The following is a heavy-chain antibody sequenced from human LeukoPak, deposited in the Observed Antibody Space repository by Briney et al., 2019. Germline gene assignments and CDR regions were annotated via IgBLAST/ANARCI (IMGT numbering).Heavy chain of an antibody. CDR1: GFTFSSYS. J-gene: IGHJ4*02. D-gene: IGHD3-10*01. CDR3: ARDKDWRLYDY. Sequence: GGSLRLSCAASGFTFSSYSMNWVRQAPGKGLEWVSYISSSSSTIYYADSVKGRFTISRDNAENTLYLQMNSLRAEDTAVYYCARDKDWRLYDYWGPGILVTVSS. CDR2: ISSSSSTI. V-gene: IGHV3-48*04.